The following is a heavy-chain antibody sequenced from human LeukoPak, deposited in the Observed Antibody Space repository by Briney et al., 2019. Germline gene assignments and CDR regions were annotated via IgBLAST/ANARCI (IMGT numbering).Heavy chain of an antibody. J-gene: IGHJ3*01. CDR2: IIPIFGTA. Sequence: ASVKVSCKASGGTFSGYAISWVRQAPGQGLEWMGEIIPIFGTANYAQKFQGRVTITTDESTSTTYMELSSLRSEDTAVYYCARERSSTSHDHDAFDVWGQGKMVTVSS. CDR1: GGTFSGYA. D-gene: IGHD2-2*01. CDR3: ARERSSTSHDHDAFDV. V-gene: IGHV1-69*05.